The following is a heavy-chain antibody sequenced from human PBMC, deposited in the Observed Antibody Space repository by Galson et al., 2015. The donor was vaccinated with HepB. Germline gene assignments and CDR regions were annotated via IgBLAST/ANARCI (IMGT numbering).Heavy chain of an antibody. CDR2: ISGYSGST. J-gene: IGHJ4*02. D-gene: IGHD1-26*01. Sequence: SVKVSCKASGYTFLSFGISWVRQAPGQGLEWMGWISGYSGSTIYAQKFQGRVTLTTDTSTSTAYMELRSLRSDDTAVYYCVGDLASVGPIFFDYWGQGTLVTVSS. CDR1: GYTFLSFG. V-gene: IGHV1-18*04. CDR3: VGDLASVGPIFFDY.